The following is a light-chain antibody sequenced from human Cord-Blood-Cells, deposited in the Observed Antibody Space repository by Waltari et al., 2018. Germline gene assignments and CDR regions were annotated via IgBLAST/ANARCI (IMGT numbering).Light chain of an antibody. CDR1: QSISSW. CDR2: KAS. CDR3: QQYNSYSIT. V-gene: IGKV1-5*03. J-gene: IGKJ5*01. Sequence: DIQMTQPPSPLSASVGDRATITCRASQSISSWLAWYQQKPGKAPKLLIYKASSLERGVPSRFSGSGSGTEFTLTISSLQPDDFATYYCQQYNSYSITFGQGTRLEIK.